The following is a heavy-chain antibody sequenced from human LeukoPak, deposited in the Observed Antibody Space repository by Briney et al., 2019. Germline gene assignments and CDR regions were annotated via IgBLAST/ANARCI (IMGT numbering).Heavy chain of an antibody. J-gene: IGHJ4*02. CDR1: GFAFNNYV. V-gene: IGHV3-23*01. Sequence: PGGSLRLSCAASGFAFNNYVMTWVRQAPGKGLDWFSVISGSGDSTYYADSVKGRFTISRDSSKSTLYLQMTSLTAEDTAVYYCAKGSGASRPYYLDYWGRGTLVTVSS. D-gene: IGHD3-10*01. CDR3: AKGSGASRPYYLDY. CDR2: ISGSGDST.